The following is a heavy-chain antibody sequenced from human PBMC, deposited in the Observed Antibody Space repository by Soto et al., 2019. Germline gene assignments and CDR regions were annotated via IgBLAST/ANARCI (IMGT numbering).Heavy chain of an antibody. J-gene: IGHJ4*02. CDR2: IIPLFGTA. CDR1: GGTFSTYA. V-gene: IGHV1-69*01. Sequence: QVQLVQSGAEVKKPGSSVKVSCKASGGTFSTYAIDWVRQAPGQGLEWMGGIIPLFGTAKYAQNFQGRITITADEATNTACMELRSLRSQDRAVYYGAGGVHYDSSGYYYFYWGQGRLVTVSS. D-gene: IGHD3-22*01. CDR3: AGGVHYDSSGYYYFY.